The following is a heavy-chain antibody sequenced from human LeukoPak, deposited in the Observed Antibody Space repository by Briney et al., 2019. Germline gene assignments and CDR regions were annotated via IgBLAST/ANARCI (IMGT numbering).Heavy chain of an antibody. CDR1: GFTFSSYG. CDR2: ISYDGSNK. Sequence: GGSLRLSCAASGFTFSSYGMHWVRQAPGKGLEWVAVISYDGSNKYYADSVKGRFTISRDNSKNTLYLQMNSLRAEDTAVYYCARVTVTTPAGYGMDVWGQGTTVTVSS. V-gene: IGHV3-30*03. J-gene: IGHJ6*02. CDR3: ARVTVTTPAGYGMDV. D-gene: IGHD4-17*01.